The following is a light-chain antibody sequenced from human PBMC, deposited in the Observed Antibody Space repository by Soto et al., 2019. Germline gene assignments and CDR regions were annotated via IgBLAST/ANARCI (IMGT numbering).Light chain of an antibody. CDR2: DNN. J-gene: IGLJ2*01. CDR3: VTWDGSLPGEV. V-gene: IGLV1-51*01. CDR1: SSNIGNNY. Sequence: QSVLTQSPSVSAAPGQKVTISYSGRSSNIGNNYVSWYQQLPGTAPKLLIYDNNNRPSGIPDRFSGSKSGTSGTLDITGLQTGDEADYYCVTWDGSLPGEVFGGGTKVTVL.